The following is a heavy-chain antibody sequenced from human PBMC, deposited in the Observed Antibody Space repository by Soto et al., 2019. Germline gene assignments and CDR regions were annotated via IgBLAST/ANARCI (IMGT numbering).Heavy chain of an antibody. J-gene: IGHJ6*02. CDR1: GFTVSSNY. D-gene: IGHD4-17*01. V-gene: IGHV3-66*01. Sequence: EVQLGESGGGLVQPGGSPRLSCAASGFTVSSNYMSWVRQAPGKGLEWVSVIYSGGSTYYADSVKGRFTISRDNSKNTLYLQMNSLRAEDTAVYYCARDRRDGDPVGMDVWGQGTTVTVSS. CDR3: ARDRRDGDPVGMDV. CDR2: IYSGGST.